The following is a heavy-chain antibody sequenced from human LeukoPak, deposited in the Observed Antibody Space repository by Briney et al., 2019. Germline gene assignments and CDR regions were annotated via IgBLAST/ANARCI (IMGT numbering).Heavy chain of an antibody. CDR1: GFTFSSNG. CDR3: AKDGSGLTYYFDY. D-gene: IGHD6-19*01. Sequence: GGSLRLSCAASGFTFSSNGIHWVRQAPGKGLEWVAVISYDGSNKYYADSVKGRFTISRDNSKNTLYLQMNCLRVEDTAVYYCAKDGSGLTYYFDYWGQGTLVTVSA. V-gene: IGHV3-30*18. CDR2: ISYDGSNK. J-gene: IGHJ4*02.